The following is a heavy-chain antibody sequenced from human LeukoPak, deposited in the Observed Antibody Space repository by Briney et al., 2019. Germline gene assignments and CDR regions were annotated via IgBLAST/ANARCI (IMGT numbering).Heavy chain of an antibody. D-gene: IGHD3-10*01. CDR2: IYYSGST. CDR1: GGSISSSSYY. V-gene: IGHV4-39*07. Sequence: SETLSLTCTVSGGSISSSSYYWGWIRQPPGKGLEWIGSIYYSGSTYYNPPLKSRVTISVDTSKNQFSLKLSSVTAADTAVYYCARAIRGRVVRGVINFDYWGQGTLVTVSS. J-gene: IGHJ4*02. CDR3: ARAIRGRVVRGVINFDY.